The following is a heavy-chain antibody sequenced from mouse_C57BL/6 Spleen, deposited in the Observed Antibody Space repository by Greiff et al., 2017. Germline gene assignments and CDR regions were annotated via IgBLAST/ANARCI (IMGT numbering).Heavy chain of an antibody. V-gene: IGHV1-50*01. CDR3: ARSTVVAYYFDY. CDR1: GYTFTSYW. J-gene: IGHJ2*01. D-gene: IGHD1-1*01. CDR2: IDPSDSYT. Sequence: VQLQQPGAELVKPGASVKLSCKASGYTFTSYWMQWVKQRPGQGLEWIGEIDPSDSYTNYNQKFKGKATLTVDTSSSTAYMQLSSLTSEYSAVYYCARSTVVAYYFDYWGQGTTLTVSS.